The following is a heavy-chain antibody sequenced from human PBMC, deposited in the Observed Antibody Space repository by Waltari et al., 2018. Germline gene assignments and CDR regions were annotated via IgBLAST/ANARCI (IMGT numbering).Heavy chain of an antibody. V-gene: IGHV3-72*01. D-gene: IGHD6-25*01. J-gene: IGHJ4*02. Sequence: EVQLVESGGGLVQPGGSLRLSCAASGFTSSDHYMDWVRQAPGKGLEWVGRTRNKANSYTTEYAASVKGRFTISRDDSKNSLYLQMNSLKTEDTAVYYCARSGYSSALFDYWGQGTLVTVSS. CDR2: TRNKANSYTT. CDR3: ARSGYSSALFDY. CDR1: GFTSSDHY.